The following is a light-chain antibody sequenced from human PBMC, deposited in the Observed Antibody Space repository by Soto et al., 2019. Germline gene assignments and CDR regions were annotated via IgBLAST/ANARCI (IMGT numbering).Light chain of an antibody. Sequence: EIVLTQSPGTLSLSPGERATLSCRASQSVSNNYLAWYQQKPGQAPRLLIYAAVGRATGIPDRFSGSGSGTDVTLTISRLEPEDFAVYYCQQYGTSPWTFGQGTKVDIK. CDR1: QSVSNNY. CDR2: AAV. CDR3: QQYGTSPWT. V-gene: IGKV3-20*01. J-gene: IGKJ1*01.